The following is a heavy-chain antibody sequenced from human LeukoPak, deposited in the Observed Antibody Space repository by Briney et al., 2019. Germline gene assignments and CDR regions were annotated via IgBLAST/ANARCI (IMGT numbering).Heavy chain of an antibody. CDR1: GGSISSDY. CDR2: IHYSGST. J-gene: IGHJ4*02. V-gene: IGHV4-59*08. D-gene: IGHD3-22*01. Sequence: SETLSLTCTVSGGSISSDYWSWLRQPPGKGLEWIGYIHYSGSTSYNPSLKSRVTISEGTSKNQFSLRLTSVTAADTAFYYCARKHSSGYEDYWGQGMLVTVSS. CDR3: ARKHSSGYEDY.